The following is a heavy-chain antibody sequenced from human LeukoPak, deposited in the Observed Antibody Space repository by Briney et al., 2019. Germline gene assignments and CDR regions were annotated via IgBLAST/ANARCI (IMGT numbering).Heavy chain of an antibody. Sequence: SETLSLTCAVYGGSFSGYYWSWIRQPPGKGLEWIGYIYYSGSTNYNPSLKSRVTISVDTSKNQFSLKLSSVTAADTAVYYCARAYEEMATIDYWGQGTLVTVSS. CDR2: IYYSGST. CDR1: GGSFSGYY. D-gene: IGHD5-12*01. V-gene: IGHV4-59*01. CDR3: ARAYEEMATIDY. J-gene: IGHJ4*02.